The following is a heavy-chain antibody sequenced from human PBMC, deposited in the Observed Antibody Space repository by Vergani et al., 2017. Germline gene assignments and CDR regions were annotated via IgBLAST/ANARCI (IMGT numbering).Heavy chain of an antibody. J-gene: IGHJ4*02. V-gene: IGHV4-31*03. CDR3: ARDWTRTCSGGSCYVDN. CDR2: IYYSGST. D-gene: IGHD2-15*01. CDR1: GGSISSGGYY. Sequence: QVQLQESGPGLVKPSQTLSLTCTVSGGSISSGGYYWSWIRQPQGKGLEWIGYIYYSGSTYYNPSLQSRVTISVDKSKNQFSLKLSSVTAADTAVYYCARDWTRTCSGGSCYVDNWGQGTLVTVSS.